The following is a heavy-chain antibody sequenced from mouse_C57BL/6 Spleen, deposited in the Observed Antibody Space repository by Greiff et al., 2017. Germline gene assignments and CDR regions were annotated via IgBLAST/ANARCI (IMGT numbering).Heavy chain of an antibody. D-gene: IGHD2-2*01. CDR2: IDPSDSYT. V-gene: IGHV1-69*01. CDR1: GYTFTSYW. Sequence: QVQLQQSGAELVMPGASVKLSCKASGYTFTSYWMHWVKQRPGQGLEWIGEIDPSDSYTNYNQKFKGKATLTVDKSSSTAYMQLSSLTSEYSAVYYCARGWLPYYAMDYWGQGTSVTVSS. CDR3: ARGWLPYYAMDY. J-gene: IGHJ4*01.